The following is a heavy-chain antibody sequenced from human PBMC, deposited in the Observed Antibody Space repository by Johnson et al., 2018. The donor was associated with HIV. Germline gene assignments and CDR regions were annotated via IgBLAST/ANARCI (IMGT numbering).Heavy chain of an antibody. D-gene: IGHD3-22*01. V-gene: IGHV3-30-3*01. J-gene: IGHJ3*02. CDR2: ISYDGSNK. Sequence: QVQLVESGGGVVQPGRSLRLSCAASGFTFSSYAMHWVRQAPGKGLEWVAVISYDGSNKYYADSVKGRFTISRDNSKNTLYLQMNSLRAEDTAVYYCAKDGAKYYYDSSGYRDAFDIWGQGTMVTVSS. CDR3: AKDGAKYYYDSSGYRDAFDI. CDR1: GFTFSSYA.